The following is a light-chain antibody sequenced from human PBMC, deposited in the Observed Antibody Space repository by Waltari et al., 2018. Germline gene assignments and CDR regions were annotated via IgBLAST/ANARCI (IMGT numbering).Light chain of an antibody. V-gene: IGKV4-1*01. CDR3: QQYYSTLPT. CDR1: PSVLYSSNNKNY. CDR2: WAS. Sequence: DIVMTQSPDSLNVSLGERATINCKSSPSVLYSSNNKNYLAWYQQKPGQPPNLLIYWASTREAGVPDRFSGSGSGTDFTLTISSLQAEDVAVYYCQQYYSTLPTFGPGTKVDIK. J-gene: IGKJ3*01.